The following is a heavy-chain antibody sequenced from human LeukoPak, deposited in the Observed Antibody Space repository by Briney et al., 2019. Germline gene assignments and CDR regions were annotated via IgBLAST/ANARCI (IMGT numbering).Heavy chain of an antibody. V-gene: IGHV3-30*02. J-gene: IGHJ4*02. CDR2: IRYDGSNK. CDR1: GFTFSSYG. CDR3: ATGRGYSYTIFDY. Sequence: PGGSLRLSCAASGFTFSSYGMHWVRQAPRKGLEWVAFIRYDGSNKYYADSVKGRFTISRDNSKNTLYLQMNSLRAEDTAVYYCATGRGYSYTIFDYWGQGTLVTVSS. D-gene: IGHD5-18*01.